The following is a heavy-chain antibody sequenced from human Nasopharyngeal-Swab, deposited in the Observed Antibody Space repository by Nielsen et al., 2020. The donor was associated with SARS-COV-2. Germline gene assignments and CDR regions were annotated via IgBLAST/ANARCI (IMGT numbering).Heavy chain of an antibody. D-gene: IGHD1-26*01. CDR1: GDSISRYY. CDR3: AREVVGGLVDS. J-gene: IGHJ4*02. Sequence: SETLSLTCTVSGDSISRYYWGWIRQPPGKGLEWIGDFSYSVITHYNASLKSRVTISLDTSKNQFSLKLSSVTAADTGVYYCAREVVGGLVDSWDQGILVTVSS. V-gene: IGHV4-59*12. CDR2: FSYSVIT.